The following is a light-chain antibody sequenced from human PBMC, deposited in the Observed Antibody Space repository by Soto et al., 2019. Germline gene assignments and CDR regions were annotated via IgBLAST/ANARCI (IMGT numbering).Light chain of an antibody. CDR1: DSNIGSTA. V-gene: IGLV1-44*01. CDR3: AAWDDDLHVWL. CDR2: SSN. J-gene: IGLJ2*01. Sequence: QAVVTQPPSVSATPGQGVTLSCSGGDSNIGSTAVNWYQQVPGTAPKLLIYSSNQRPSGVPDRLSGSKSDTSASLAISGLQSEDAADYYCAAWDDDLHVWLFGGGTKVTVL.